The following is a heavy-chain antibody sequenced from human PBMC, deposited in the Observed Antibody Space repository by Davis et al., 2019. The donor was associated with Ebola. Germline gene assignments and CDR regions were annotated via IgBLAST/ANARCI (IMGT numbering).Heavy chain of an antibody. CDR3: AKQRGVGAIDYDY. V-gene: IGHV3-23*01. Sequence: GESLKISCAASVFTFSTYAMGWVRQAPGKGLEWVSDISSGGGAPYYADSVKGRFTTFRDNPKNTLYLQMNSLRADDTAVYYWAKQRGVGAIDYDYWGRGTVVTVSS. J-gene: IGHJ4*02. D-gene: IGHD1-26*01. CDR1: VFTFSTYA. CDR2: ISSGGGAP.